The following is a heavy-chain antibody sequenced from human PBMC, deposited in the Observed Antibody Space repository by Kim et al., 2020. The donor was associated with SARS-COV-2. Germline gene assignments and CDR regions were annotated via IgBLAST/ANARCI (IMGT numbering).Heavy chain of an antibody. CDR2: IIPIFGTA. Sequence: SVKVSCKASGGTFSSYAISWVRQAPGQGLEWMGGIIPIFGTANYAQKFQGRVTITADESTSTAYMELSSLRSEDTAVYYCARHPDYDFWSGARYWGQGTLVTVSS. CDR1: GGTFSSYA. J-gene: IGHJ4*02. D-gene: IGHD3-3*01. CDR3: ARHPDYDFWSGARY. V-gene: IGHV1-69*13.